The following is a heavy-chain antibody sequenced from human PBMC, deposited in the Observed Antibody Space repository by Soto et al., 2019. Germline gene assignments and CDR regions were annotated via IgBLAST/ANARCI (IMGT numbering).Heavy chain of an antibody. CDR3: ARAGDDCSAANCYVIDY. CDR2: INTGKGNT. D-gene: IGHD2-2*01. Sequence: VQLVQSGAEVRKPGASVKVSCKASGYTFTNYAMHWVRQAPGQRLEWMGWINTGKGNTKYSQKFQGRVTITRDTSASTAYMELSSLRSEDTAMYYCARAGDDCSAANCYVIDYWGQGTLVTVSS. J-gene: IGHJ4*02. CDR1: GYTFTNYA. V-gene: IGHV1-3*04.